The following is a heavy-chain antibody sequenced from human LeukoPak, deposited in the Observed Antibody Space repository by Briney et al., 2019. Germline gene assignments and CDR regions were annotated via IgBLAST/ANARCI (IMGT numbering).Heavy chain of an antibody. J-gene: IGHJ4*02. D-gene: IGHD2-2*01. CDR1: GFTFSYYG. V-gene: IGHV3-30*18. CDR2: ISTDGSNK. CDR3: AKDSSSSWFGGDSQ. Sequence: GRSLRLSFAASGFTFSYYGLHWVRQAPGKGLEWVALISTDGSNKDYADSVKGRFTISRDNSKNIVYLQMNSLRAEDTAVYYCAKDSSSSWFGGDSQWGQGTLVTVSS.